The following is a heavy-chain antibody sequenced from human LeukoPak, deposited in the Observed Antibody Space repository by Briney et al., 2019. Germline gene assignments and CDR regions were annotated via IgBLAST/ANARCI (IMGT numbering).Heavy chain of an antibody. CDR3: ARGSSSSVGAYYFDY. J-gene: IGHJ4*02. V-gene: IGHV3-21*01. Sequence: GGSLRLSCAASGFTFSSYSMNWVRKAQGKGRDGASSISSSSSYIYYADSVKGRFTISRDNAKNSLYLQMNSLRAEDTAVYYCARGSSSSVGAYYFDYWGQGTLVTVFS. D-gene: IGHD6-6*01. CDR1: GFTFSSYS. CDR2: ISSSSSYI.